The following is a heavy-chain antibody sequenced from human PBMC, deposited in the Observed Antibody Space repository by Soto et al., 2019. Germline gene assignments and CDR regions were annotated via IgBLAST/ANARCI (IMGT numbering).Heavy chain of an antibody. CDR1: GGSISSGGYY. D-gene: IGHD6-6*01. J-gene: IGHJ4*02. CDR3: ARDGYGYSSSGGLDY. V-gene: IGHV4-31*03. Sequence: QVQLQESGPGLVKPSQTLSLTCTVSGGSISSGGYYWSWIRQHPGKGLEWIGYIYYSGSTYYNPSLKRRVTISVDTSKNQLSLKLSSATAADTAVYYCARDGYGYSSSGGLDYWGQGTLVTVSS. CDR2: IYYSGST.